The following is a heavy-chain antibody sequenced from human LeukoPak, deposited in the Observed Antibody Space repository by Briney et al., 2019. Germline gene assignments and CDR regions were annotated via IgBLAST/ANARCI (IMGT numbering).Heavy chain of an antibody. CDR1: GGSISSGGYY. CDR3: ARDVFGCSGGSCYSRGSTSFDY. D-gene: IGHD2-15*01. J-gene: IGHJ4*02. CDR2: INHSGST. Sequence: SETLSLTCTVSGGSISSGGYYWSWIRQPPGKGLEWIGEINHSGSTNYNPSLKSRVTISVDTSKNQFSLKLSSVTAADTAVYYCARDVFGCSGGSCYSRGSTSFDYWGQGTLATVSS. V-gene: IGHV4-39*07.